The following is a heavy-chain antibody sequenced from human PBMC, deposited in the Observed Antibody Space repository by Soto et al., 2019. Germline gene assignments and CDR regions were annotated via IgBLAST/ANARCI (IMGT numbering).Heavy chain of an antibody. Sequence: GESLKISCKGSGYSFTSYWIGWVRQMPGKGLEWMGIIYPGDSDTRYSPSFQGQVTISADKSISTAYLQWSSLKASDTAMYYCARSHGYSYEHPHYYYYGMDVWGQGTTVTVSS. CDR1: GYSFTSYW. D-gene: IGHD5-18*01. J-gene: IGHJ6*02. CDR2: IYPGDSDT. CDR3: ARSHGYSYEHPHYYYYGMDV. V-gene: IGHV5-51*01.